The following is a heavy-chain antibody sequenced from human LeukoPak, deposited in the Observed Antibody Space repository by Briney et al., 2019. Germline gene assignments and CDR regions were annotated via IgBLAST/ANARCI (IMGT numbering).Heavy chain of an antibody. V-gene: IGHV1-69*13. D-gene: IGHD2-2*01. Sequence: SVKVSCKASGGTFSSYAISWVRQAPGQGLEWTGGIIPMFGTAKYAQKLQGRVTITADESTSTAYMELSSLRSEDTAVYYCARGRCSSTSCYSDYWGQGTLVTVSS. CDR3: ARGRCSSTSCYSDY. CDR2: IIPMFGTA. J-gene: IGHJ4*02. CDR1: GGTFSSYA.